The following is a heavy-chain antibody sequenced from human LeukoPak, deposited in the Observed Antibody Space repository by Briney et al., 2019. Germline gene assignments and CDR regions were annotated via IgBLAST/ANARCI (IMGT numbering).Heavy chain of an antibody. V-gene: IGHV3-30*18. Sequence: GGALRLSCAASGFSLSSYVAHWVRQAPGAGLEWVAVISCDGSNKYYADSVKGRFAMSRDKSKNTLYLQMNSLRAEDTAVYYCAKDLSEDACDIWGQGTMVTVSS. CDR2: ISCDGSNK. J-gene: IGHJ3*02. CDR3: AKDLSEDACDI. CDR1: GFSLSSYV.